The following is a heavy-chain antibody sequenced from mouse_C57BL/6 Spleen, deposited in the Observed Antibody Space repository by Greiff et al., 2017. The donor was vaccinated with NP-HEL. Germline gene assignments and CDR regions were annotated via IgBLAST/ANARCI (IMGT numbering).Heavy chain of an antibody. CDR3: AITTGGAPGLFDV. Sequence: QVQLQQPGAELVMPGASVKLSCKASGYTFTSYWMHWVKQRPGQGLEWIGEIDPSDSYTNYNQKFKGKSTLTVDKSSSTAYMQLSSLTSEDSAVYDCAITTGGAPGLFDVWGTGTTVTVSS. CDR1: GYTFTSYW. D-gene: IGHD1-1*01. J-gene: IGHJ1*03. CDR2: IDPSDSYT. V-gene: IGHV1-69*01.